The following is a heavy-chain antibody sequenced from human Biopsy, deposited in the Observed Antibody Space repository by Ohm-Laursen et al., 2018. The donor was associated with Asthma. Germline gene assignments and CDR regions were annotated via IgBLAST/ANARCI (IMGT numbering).Heavy chain of an antibody. CDR3: ARVKDGYNFDF. CDR2: IYHSGST. Sequence: SQTLSLTCAVSSGSISSGGYSWSWIRQPPGKGLEWIGYIYHSGSTYYNPSLKSRVTISVDRSKNQSSLKLSSVTAADTAVYYCARVKDGYNFDFWGQGTLVTVSS. V-gene: IGHV4-30-2*01. CDR1: SGSISSGGYS. D-gene: IGHD5-24*01. J-gene: IGHJ4*02.